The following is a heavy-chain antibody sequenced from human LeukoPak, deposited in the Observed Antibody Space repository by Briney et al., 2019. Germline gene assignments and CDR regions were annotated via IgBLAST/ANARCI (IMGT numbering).Heavy chain of an antibody. J-gene: IGHJ3*02. CDR3: ARDHYDFWSGYLDVFDI. CDR2: ISYSGST. V-gene: IGHV4-31*03. D-gene: IGHD3-3*01. CDR1: GGSIRSGGHF. Sequence: SETLSLTCTVSGGSIRSGGHFWSWIRQHPGKGLEWIGHISYSGSTYISYSAITYYNPSLKSRLTMSVDTSNNQFSLKLSSVTAADTAVYYCARDHYDFWSGYLDVFDIWGQGTMVTVSS.